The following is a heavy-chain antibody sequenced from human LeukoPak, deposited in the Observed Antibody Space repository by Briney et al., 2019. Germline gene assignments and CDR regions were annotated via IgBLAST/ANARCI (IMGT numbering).Heavy chain of an antibody. J-gene: IGHJ4*02. CDR3: RGVAVAVDY. Sequence: SETLSLTCTVSGGSISSSSYYWGWIRQPPGKGLEWIGSIYYSGSTYYNPSLKSRVTISVDTSKNQFSLKLSSVTAADTADRARRGVAVAVDYWGQGTLVTVSS. D-gene: IGHD6-19*01. V-gene: IGHV4-39*01. CDR1: GGSISSSSYY. CDR2: IYYSGST.